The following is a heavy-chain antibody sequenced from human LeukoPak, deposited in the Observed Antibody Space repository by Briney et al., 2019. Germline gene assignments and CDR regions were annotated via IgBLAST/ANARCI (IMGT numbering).Heavy chain of an antibody. CDR3: ARAPAGYCSSTSCRTDYYYGMDV. J-gene: IGHJ6*04. Sequence: GGSLRLSCAASGFTFSSYSMNWVRQAPGKGLEWVSSISSSSSYIYYADSAKGRFTISRDNAKNSLYLQMNSLRAEDTAVYYCARAPAGYCSSTSCRTDYYYGMDVWGKGTTVTVSS. V-gene: IGHV3-21*01. CDR1: GFTFSSYS. CDR2: ISSSSSYI. D-gene: IGHD2-2*01.